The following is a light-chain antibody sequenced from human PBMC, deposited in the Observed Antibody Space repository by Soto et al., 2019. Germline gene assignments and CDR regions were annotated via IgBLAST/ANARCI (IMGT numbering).Light chain of an antibody. Sequence: EIVMTQSPATLSVSPGERATLSWRASESVSGNFAWYQQKPGQAPRLLIYVASTRATGVPARFSGSRSGKEFTLPISSLQSEDFAVYYCRQYNYSPPLTFGGGTKVEIK. CDR3: RQYNYSPPLT. V-gene: IGKV3-15*01. CDR2: VAS. J-gene: IGKJ4*01. CDR1: ESVSGN.